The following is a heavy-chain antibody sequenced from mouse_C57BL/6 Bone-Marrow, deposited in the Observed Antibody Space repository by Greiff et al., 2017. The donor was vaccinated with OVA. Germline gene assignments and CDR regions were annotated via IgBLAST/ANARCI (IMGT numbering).Heavy chain of an antibody. V-gene: IGHV1-52*01. CDR1: GYTFTSYW. J-gene: IGHJ3*01. Sequence: QVQLQQPGAELVRPGSSVKLSCKASGYTFTSYWMHWVKQRPIQGLEWIGNIDPSDSETHYNQKFKDKATLTVDKSSSTAYMQLSSLTSEDSAVYYCAIIYYYGSTFAYWGQGTLVTVSA. CDR3: AIIYYYGSTFAY. D-gene: IGHD1-1*01. CDR2: IDPSDSET.